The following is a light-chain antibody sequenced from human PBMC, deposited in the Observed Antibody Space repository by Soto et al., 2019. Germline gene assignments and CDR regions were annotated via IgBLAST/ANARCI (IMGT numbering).Light chain of an antibody. CDR3: SSYAGSTNYV. Sequence: QSALTQPPSASGSPGQSVTISCTGSSNDVGGYNYVSWYQQHPGKAPNLMIYEVNKRPSGVPDRFSGSKSGNTASLTVSGLQADDEADYYCSSYAGSTNYVYGTGTKVTVL. J-gene: IGLJ1*01. CDR1: SNDVGGYNY. CDR2: EVN. V-gene: IGLV2-8*01.